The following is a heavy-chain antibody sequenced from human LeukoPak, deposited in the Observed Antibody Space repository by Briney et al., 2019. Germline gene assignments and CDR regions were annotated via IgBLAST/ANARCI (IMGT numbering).Heavy chain of an antibody. Sequence: GESLRLSCAASGFTFSSYAMHWVRQAPGKGLEWVAIIWSDGNNKYYADSVEGRFTISRDTSKNTLFLQMNSLRAEDTAVYYCARRGYCSSTSCYREGAFDIWGQGTMVTVSS. CDR1: GFTFSSYA. V-gene: IGHV3-33*01. D-gene: IGHD2-2*01. J-gene: IGHJ3*02. CDR2: IWSDGNNK. CDR3: ARRGYCSSTSCYREGAFDI.